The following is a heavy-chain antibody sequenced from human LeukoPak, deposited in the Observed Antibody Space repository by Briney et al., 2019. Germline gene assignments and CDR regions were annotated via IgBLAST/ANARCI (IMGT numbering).Heavy chain of an antibody. J-gene: IGHJ4*02. CDR3: ARRPTGDPKFDY. CDR2: IYSSGST. CDR1: GGSISSYH. V-gene: IGHV4-59*08. Sequence: SETLSLTCTVSGGSISSYHWSWIRQPPGKGLERIGYIYSSGSTYYNPSLKSRVTISVDTSKNRFSLKLSTVTAADTAVYYCARRPTGDPKFDYWGQGTLVTVSS. D-gene: IGHD7-27*01.